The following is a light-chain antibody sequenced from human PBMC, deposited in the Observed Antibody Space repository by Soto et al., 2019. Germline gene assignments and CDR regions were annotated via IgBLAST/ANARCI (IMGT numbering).Light chain of an antibody. CDR2: DVS. CDR1: SSDVGGYNY. J-gene: IGLJ1*01. V-gene: IGLV2-14*03. CDR3: SSYTRSSTYV. Sequence: QSVLTQPASVSGSPGQSITISCTGTSSDVGGYNYVSWYQQHPGKAPKLMIYDVSIRPSGVSDRFSGSKSDNTASLTIPGLQAEDEADYYCSSYTRSSTYVFGTGTKLTVL.